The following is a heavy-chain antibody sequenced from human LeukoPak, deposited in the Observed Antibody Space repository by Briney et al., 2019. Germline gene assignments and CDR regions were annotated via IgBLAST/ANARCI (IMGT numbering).Heavy chain of an antibody. V-gene: IGHV3-74*01. J-gene: IGHJ4*02. CDR2: MNSDGTVT. CDR1: GFTLSGYC. Sequence: PGGSLRLSCAASGFTLSGYCMHWVRQAPGEGLVWVSRMNSDGTVTTYADSVRGRFTISRDNARNTLYLQMSSLRAEHTTVYHCARYVVTSASFDSSGQGKPVTVSS. CDR3: ARYVVTSASFDS. D-gene: IGHD2-21*02.